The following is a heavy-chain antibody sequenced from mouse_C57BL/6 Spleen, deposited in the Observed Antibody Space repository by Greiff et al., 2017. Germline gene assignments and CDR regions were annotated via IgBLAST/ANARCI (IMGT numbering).Heavy chain of an antibody. D-gene: IGHD3-2*02. CDR1: GYTFTSYW. Sequence: QVQLQQPGAELVRPGSSVKLSCKASGYTFTSYWMHWVKQRPIQGLEWIGNIDPSDSETHYNQKFKDKATLTVDKSSSTAYMQLSSLTSEDSAVYYCAREQLRLYAMDYWGQGTSVTVSS. V-gene: IGHV1-52*01. J-gene: IGHJ4*01. CDR2: IDPSDSET. CDR3: AREQLRLYAMDY.